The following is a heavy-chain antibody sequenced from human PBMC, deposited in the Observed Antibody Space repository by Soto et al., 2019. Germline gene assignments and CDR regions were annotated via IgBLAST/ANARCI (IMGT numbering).Heavy chain of an antibody. V-gene: IGHV4-31*03. Sequence: PSETLSLTCNVSGETITSGAFYWSWIRHHPGKGLEWIGYTSNSGNAYYNPSLKSRITMSIEASKNQLSLRLRSVTAADAAVYYCARALGGISSSGMQVWGQGTTVTVSS. CDR1: GETITSGAFY. D-gene: IGHD2-21*01. CDR3: ARALGGISSSGMQV. J-gene: IGHJ6*02. CDR2: TSNSGNA.